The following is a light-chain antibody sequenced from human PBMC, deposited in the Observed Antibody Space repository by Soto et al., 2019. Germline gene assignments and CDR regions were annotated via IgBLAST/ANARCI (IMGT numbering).Light chain of an antibody. V-gene: IGLV2-8*01. J-gene: IGLJ2*01. CDR2: EVS. Sequence: QSALTQPPSASGSPGQSVTISCTGTSSDVGGYNCVSLYQQHPGKAPKLMIYEVSKRPSGVPERFSGSKSGNMASLTVSGLQSEDEADYYCSSYAGSNIPVVFGGGTKLTVL. CDR1: SSDVGGYNC. CDR3: SSYAGSNIPVV.